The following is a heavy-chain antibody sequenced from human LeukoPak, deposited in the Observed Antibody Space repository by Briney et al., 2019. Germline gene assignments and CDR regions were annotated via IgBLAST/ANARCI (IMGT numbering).Heavy chain of an antibody. CDR2: IVVGSGNT. D-gene: IGHD2-2*01. V-gene: IGHV1-58*01. J-gene: IGHJ1*01. CDR1: XTSXX. Sequence: XTSXXXQWVXXAXXXXXXXIGWIVVGSGNTNYAQKFQERVTITRDMSTSTAYMELSSLRSEDTAVYYCAKDGQLAEYFQHWGQGTLVTVSS. CDR3: AKDGQLAEYFQH.